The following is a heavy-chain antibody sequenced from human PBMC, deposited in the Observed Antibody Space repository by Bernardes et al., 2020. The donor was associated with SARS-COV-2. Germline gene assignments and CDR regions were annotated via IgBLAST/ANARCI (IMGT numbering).Heavy chain of an antibody. J-gene: IGHJ6*02. CDR3: ARGAATGMVRGVTLRYYGMDV. Sequence: ASVKVSCKASGYTFTGYYMHWVRQAPGQGLELMGRINPNSGGTNYAQKFQGRVTMTRDTSISTAYMELSRLRSDDTVVYYCARGAATGMVRGVTLRYYGMDVWGQGTTVTVSS. CDR1: GYTFTGYY. V-gene: IGHV1-2*05. CDR2: INPNSGGT. D-gene: IGHD3-10*01.